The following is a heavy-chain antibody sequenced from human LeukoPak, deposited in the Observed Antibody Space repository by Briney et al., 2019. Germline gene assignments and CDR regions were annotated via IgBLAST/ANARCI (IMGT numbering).Heavy chain of an antibody. J-gene: IGHJ5*02. CDR1: GYTFTGYY. V-gene: IGHV1-2*02. D-gene: IGHD1-1*01. Sequence: ASVKVSCKASGYTFTGYYMHWVRQAPGQGLEWMGWINPNSGGTNYAQKFQGRVTMTRDTSISTAYMELSRLRSDDTAVYYCARGPLKTGTRRINWFEPWGQGTLVTVSS. CDR2: INPNSGGT. CDR3: ARGPLKTGTRRINWFEP.